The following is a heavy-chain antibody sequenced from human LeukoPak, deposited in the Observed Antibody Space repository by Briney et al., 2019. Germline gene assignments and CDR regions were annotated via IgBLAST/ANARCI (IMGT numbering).Heavy chain of an antibody. D-gene: IGHD3-3*01. Sequence: GGSLRLTCAASGFTFSSYGMTWVRQAPGKGLEWLSSICSSSTYIYYADAVKGRFIISRDNAKNSLYQQMSSLRSEDTAVYYCARGLAPTIFYVDYWRRGILVSVSS. J-gene: IGHJ4*02. V-gene: IGHV3-21*01. CDR2: ICSSSTYI. CDR3: ARGLAPTIFYVDY. CDR1: GFTFSSYG.